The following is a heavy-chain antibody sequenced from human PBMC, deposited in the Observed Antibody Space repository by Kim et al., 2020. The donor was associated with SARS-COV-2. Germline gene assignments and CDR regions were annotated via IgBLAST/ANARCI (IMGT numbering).Heavy chain of an antibody. Sequence: SVKGRLTISRDDSKNTAYLQMTSLKIEDTAVYYCTRVPGIRGRWWDAFDIWGQGTMVTVSA. CDR3: TRVPGIRGRWWDAFDI. V-gene: IGHV3-73*01. D-gene: IGHD2-15*01. J-gene: IGHJ3*02.